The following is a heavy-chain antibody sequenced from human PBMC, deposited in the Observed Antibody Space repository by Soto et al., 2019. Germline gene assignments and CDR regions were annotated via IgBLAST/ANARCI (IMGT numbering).Heavy chain of an antibody. J-gene: IGHJ6*01. CDR1: GYSFTSYW. V-gene: IGHV5-51*01. CDR3: ARTPRGRVVAHPLNYYYYGMDF. Sequence: GESLKISCKGSGYSFTSYWIGWVRQMPGKGLEWMGIIYPGDSDTRYSPSFQGQVTISADKSISTAYLQWSSLKASDTAMYYCARTPRGRVVAHPLNYYYYGMDFWGQGTTVTVSS. D-gene: IGHD2-2*01. CDR2: IYPGDSDT.